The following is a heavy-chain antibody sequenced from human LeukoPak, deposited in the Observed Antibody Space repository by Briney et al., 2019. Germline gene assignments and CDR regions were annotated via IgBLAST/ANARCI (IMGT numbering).Heavy chain of an antibody. Sequence: ASVKVSCKASGYTFTSYAMHWVRQAPGQRLEWMGWINTGNGNTKYSQEFQGRVTITRDTSANTAYMELSSLRSEDTAVYYCVRLPVWFGYNWFDPWGQGTLVTVSS. CDR3: VRLPVWFGYNWFDP. J-gene: IGHJ5*02. V-gene: IGHV1-3*03. CDR2: INTGNGNT. D-gene: IGHD3-10*01. CDR1: GYTFTSYA.